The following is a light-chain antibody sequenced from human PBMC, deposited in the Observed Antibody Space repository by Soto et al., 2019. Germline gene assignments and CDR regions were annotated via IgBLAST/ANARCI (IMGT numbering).Light chain of an antibody. CDR1: SSDVGGYNY. Sequence: QSALTQPASVSGSPGQSITISCTGTSSDVGGYNYVSWYQQHPDKAPKLMIYDVSNRPSGVSNRFSGSKSGNTASLTISGLQAEDEADYYCSSYTSSSNHVVFGGGTKLTVL. CDR3: SSYTSSSNHVV. V-gene: IGLV2-14*03. CDR2: DVS. J-gene: IGLJ2*01.